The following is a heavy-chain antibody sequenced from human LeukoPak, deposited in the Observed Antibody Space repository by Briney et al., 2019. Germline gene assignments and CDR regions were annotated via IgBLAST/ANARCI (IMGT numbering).Heavy chain of an antibody. CDR3: TTPKSYYYYYMDV. Sequence: GGSLRLSCAASGFTFSNAWMSWVRQAPGKGLEWVGRIKSKTDGGTTDYAAPVKGRFTISRDDSENTLYLQMNSLKTEDTAVYYCTTPKSYYYYYMDVWGKGTTVTVSS. CDR1: GFTFSNAW. J-gene: IGHJ6*03. CDR2: IKSKTDGGTT. V-gene: IGHV3-15*01.